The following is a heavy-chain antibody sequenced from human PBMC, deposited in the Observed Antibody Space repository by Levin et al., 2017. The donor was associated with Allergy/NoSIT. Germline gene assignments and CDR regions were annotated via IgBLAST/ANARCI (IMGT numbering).Heavy chain of an antibody. CDR3: AVFSFRYGTFDV. D-gene: IGHD4-17*01. CDR1: GGSFGGYY. Sequence: PSETLSLTCDVYGGSFGGYYWSWIRQSPGKGLEWIGEISHRGSTTYNPSLKSRVSISVDTLRNQFSLRVNSVTAADTAVYYCAVFSFRYGTFDVWSRGTKVTVSS. J-gene: IGHJ3*01. CDR2: ISHRGST. V-gene: IGHV4-34*01.